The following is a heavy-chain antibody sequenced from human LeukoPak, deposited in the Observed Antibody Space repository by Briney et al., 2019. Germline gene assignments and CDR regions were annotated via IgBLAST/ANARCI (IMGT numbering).Heavy chain of an antibody. D-gene: IGHD3-22*01. V-gene: IGHV3-30-3*01. CDR2: ISYDGSNK. Sequence: GGSLRLSCAASGFTFSSYAMHWVRQAPGKGLEWVAVISYDGSNKYYADSVKGRFTISRDNSKNTLYLQMNSLRAEDTAVYYCAKDSGYYDSSGYHEYWGQGTLVTVSS. CDR1: GFTFSSYA. J-gene: IGHJ4*02. CDR3: AKDSGYYDSSGYHEY.